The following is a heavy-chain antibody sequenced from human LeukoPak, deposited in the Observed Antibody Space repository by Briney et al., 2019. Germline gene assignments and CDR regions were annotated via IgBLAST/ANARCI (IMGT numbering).Heavy chain of an antibody. CDR1: GGSFSGYY. Sequence: SETLSLTCAVYGGSFSGYYWSWIRQPPGKGLEWIGEINHSGSTNYNPSLKSRVTISVDTSKNQFSLKLSSVTAADTAVYYCARASLSHIVATIPYYYYYGMDVWGQGTTVTVSS. V-gene: IGHV4-34*01. CDR2: INHSGST. J-gene: IGHJ6*02. CDR3: ARASLSHIVATIPYYYYYGMDV. D-gene: IGHD5-12*01.